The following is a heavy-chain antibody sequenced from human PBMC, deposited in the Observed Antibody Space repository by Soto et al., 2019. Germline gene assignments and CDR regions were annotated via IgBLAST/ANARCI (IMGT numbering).Heavy chain of an antibody. J-gene: IGHJ2*01. CDR1: GGSISSYY. D-gene: IGHD6-19*01. V-gene: IGHV4-59*01. CDR3: ASGGSSGWSRYFDL. CDR2: IYYSGST. Sequence: QVQLQESGPGLVKPSATLSLTCTVSGGSISSYYWSWIRQPPGKGLEWIGYIYYSGSTNYNPSLKSRVTISVDTSKNQFSLKLSSVTAAETAVYYCASGGSSGWSRYFDLWGRGTLVTVSS.